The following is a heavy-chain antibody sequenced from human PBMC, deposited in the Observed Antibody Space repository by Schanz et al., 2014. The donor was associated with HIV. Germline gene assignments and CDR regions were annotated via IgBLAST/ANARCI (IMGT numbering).Heavy chain of an antibody. CDR2: INPYDGST. Sequence: QVQLVQSGAEVKKPGASVKVSCKASGYTFTSQYMHWVRQAPGQGLEWMGLINPYDGSTSNAQKFQGRVTMTRATSTSTVYMQLSSLTSDDTAVYYCARGDILTGLYPYYFDSWGQGTLVTVSS. D-gene: IGHD3-9*01. J-gene: IGHJ4*02. CDR3: ARGDILTGLYPYYFDS. V-gene: IGHV1-46*01. CDR1: GYTFTSQY.